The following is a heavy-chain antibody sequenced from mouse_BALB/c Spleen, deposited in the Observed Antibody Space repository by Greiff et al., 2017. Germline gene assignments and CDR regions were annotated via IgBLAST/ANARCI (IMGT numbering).Heavy chain of an antibody. Sequence: EVQVVESGGGLVQPGGSRKLSCAASGFTFSSFGMHWVRQAPEKGLEWVAYISSGSSTIYYADTVKGRFTISRDNPKNTLFLQMTSLRSEDTAMYYCARDSHYYGSSHYWYFDVWGAGTTVTVSS. D-gene: IGHD1-1*01. J-gene: IGHJ1*01. CDR1: GFTFSSFG. CDR2: ISSGSSTI. V-gene: IGHV5-17*02. CDR3: ARDSHYYGSSHYWYFDV.